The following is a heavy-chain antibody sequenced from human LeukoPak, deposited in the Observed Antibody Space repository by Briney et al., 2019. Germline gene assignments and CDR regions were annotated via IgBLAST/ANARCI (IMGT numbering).Heavy chain of an antibody. Sequence: GGSLRLSCAASGNYWMHWVRQAPGKGLVWVSHINSDGSWTSYADSVKGRFTISKDNAKNTLYLQMNSLRAEDTAVYYCAKNPCYSSSCKYFDYWGQGTLVTVSS. CDR1: GNYW. CDR3: AKNPCYSSSCKYFDY. CDR2: INSDGSWT. V-gene: IGHV3-74*01. J-gene: IGHJ4*02. D-gene: IGHD6-13*01.